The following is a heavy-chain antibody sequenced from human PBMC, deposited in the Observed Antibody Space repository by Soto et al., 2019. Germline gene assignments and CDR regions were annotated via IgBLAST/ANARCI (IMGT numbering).Heavy chain of an antibody. Sequence: QVQLVQSGAEVKKPGSSVKVSCKASGGTFSSYAISWVRQAPGQGLEWMGWIIPIFGTANYAQKFQGRVTITADESTSTAYMELSSLRSEDTAVYYCARGSYCSGGSCYSGSPRSTFYYWGQGTLVTGSS. D-gene: IGHD2-15*01. CDR2: IIPIFGTA. V-gene: IGHV1-69*01. CDR1: GGTFSSYA. J-gene: IGHJ4*02. CDR3: ARGSYCSGGSCYSGSPRSTFYY.